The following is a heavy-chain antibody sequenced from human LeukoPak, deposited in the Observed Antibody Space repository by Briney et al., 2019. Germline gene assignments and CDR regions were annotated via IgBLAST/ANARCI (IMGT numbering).Heavy chain of an antibody. V-gene: IGHV4-61*02. CDR3: ARGFSSSPAEYFQH. J-gene: IGHJ1*01. CDR2: IYTSGST. Sequence: PSQTLSLTCTVSGGSISSGSYYWSWIRQPAGKGLEWIGRIYTSGSTNYNPSLKSRVTISVDTSKNQFSLKLSSVTAADTAVYYCARGFSSSPAEYFQHWGQGTLVTVSS. D-gene: IGHD2-2*01. CDR1: GGSISSGSYY.